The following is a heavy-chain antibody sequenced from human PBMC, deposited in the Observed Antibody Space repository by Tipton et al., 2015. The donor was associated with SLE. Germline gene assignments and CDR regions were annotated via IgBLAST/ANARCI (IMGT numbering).Heavy chain of an antibody. V-gene: IGHV3-21*01. Sequence: SLRLSCAASGFTFSSYSINWVRQAPGKGLEWVSSITSSSSYIYYTDSVKGRFTISRDNARNSLYLQMNSLRAEDTAVYYCARSTYMDVWGKGTTVTVSS. J-gene: IGHJ6*03. CDR1: GFTFSSYS. CDR2: ITSSSSYI. CDR3: ARSTYMDV.